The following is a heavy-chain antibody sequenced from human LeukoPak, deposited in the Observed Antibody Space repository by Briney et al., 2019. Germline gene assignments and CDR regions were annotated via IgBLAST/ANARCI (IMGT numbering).Heavy chain of an antibody. J-gene: IGHJ4*02. CDR3: ARGAMSFDY. CDR2: IYYSGST. CDR1: GGSISSSY. V-gene: IGHV4-59*01. Sequence: SETLSLTCTVSGGSISSSYWSWIRQPPGRGPEWIGYIYYSGSTNYNPSLKSRVTISVDTSKNQFSLKLRSVTAADTALYYCARGAMSFDYWGQGTLVTVSS.